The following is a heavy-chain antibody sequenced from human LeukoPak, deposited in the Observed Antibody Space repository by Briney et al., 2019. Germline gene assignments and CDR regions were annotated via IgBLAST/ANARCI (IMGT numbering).Heavy chain of an antibody. CDR2: IYYSGST. V-gene: IGHV4-59*01. CDR1: GGSISSYY. Sequence: SETLSLTCTVSGGSISSYYWSWIRQPPGKGLEWIGYIYYSGSTNYSPSLKSRVTISVDTSKNQFSLKLSSVTAADTAVYYCARDGPLYCGGDCYSGGAFDIWGQGTMVTVSS. CDR3: ARDGPLYCGGDCYSGGAFDI. J-gene: IGHJ3*02. D-gene: IGHD2-21*02.